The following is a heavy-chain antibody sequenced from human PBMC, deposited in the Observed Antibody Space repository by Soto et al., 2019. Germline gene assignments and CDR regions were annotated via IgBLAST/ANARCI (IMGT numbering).Heavy chain of an antibody. D-gene: IGHD1-26*01. CDR1: GGTFSSYT. CDR2: IIPILGIA. V-gene: IGHV1-69*04. J-gene: IGHJ4*01. Sequence: SVKVSCKASGGTFSSYTISWVRQAPGQGLDGMGRIIPILGIANYAQKFQGRVTITADTSTGTAYMELRSLRSDDTAIYYCARDPGAATFDYWGQGTLVTVSS. CDR3: ARDPGAATFDY.